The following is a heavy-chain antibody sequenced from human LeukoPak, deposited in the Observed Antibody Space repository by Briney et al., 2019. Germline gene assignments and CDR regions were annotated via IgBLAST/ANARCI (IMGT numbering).Heavy chain of an antibody. J-gene: IGHJ5*02. CDR2: MSSDGSNT. CDR1: GFTISNSA. V-gene: IGHV3-30-3*01. D-gene: IGHD1-1*01. CDR3: VRGVGYTLLS. Sequence: GGSLRLSCAASGFTISNSAMHWVRQAPAKGLQWVAFMSSDGSNTYYAGSVKGRFTISRDNSKNTLFLQMNSLRTEDTAVYYCVRGVGYTLLSWGQGTLVTVSS.